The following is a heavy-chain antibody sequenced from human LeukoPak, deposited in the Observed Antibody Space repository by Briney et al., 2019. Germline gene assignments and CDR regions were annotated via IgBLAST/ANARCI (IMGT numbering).Heavy chain of an antibody. D-gene: IGHD2-2*01. Sequence: SVKVSCKASGGTFSSYAISWVRQAPGQGLEWMGRIIPIFGIANYAQKFQGRVTITADKSTSTAYMELSGLRSEDTAVYYCARGYCSSTSCQGFDYWGQGTLVTVSS. CDR2: IIPIFGIA. J-gene: IGHJ4*02. CDR3: ARGYCSSTSCQGFDY. V-gene: IGHV1-69*04. CDR1: GGTFSSYA.